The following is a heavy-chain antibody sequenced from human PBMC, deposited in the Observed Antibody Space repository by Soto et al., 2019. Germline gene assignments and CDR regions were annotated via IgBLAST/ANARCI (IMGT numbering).Heavy chain of an antibody. CDR2: ISVYNGRT. V-gene: IGHV1-18*01. CDR3: ARDPSDFVWGSNNNWFEP. D-gene: IGHD3-16*01. J-gene: IGHJ5*02. CDR1: GHTFNNYG. Sequence: AASVKVSCKASGHTFNNYGFSWVRQAPGQGLEWLGWISVYNGRTHYAQKVQGRVTMTTDTSTNTVYMELRSLTSDDTAVYYCARDPSDFVWGSNNNWFEPWGQGTPVTVSS.